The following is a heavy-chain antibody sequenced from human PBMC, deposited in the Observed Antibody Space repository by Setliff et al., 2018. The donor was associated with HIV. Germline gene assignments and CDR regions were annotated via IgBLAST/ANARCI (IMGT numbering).Heavy chain of an antibody. CDR2: IYYSGHT. CDR1: GGSISSSTYY. D-gene: IGHD5-18*01. J-gene: IGHJ4*02. Sequence: SETLSLTCTVSGGSISSSTYYWGWLRQPPGTGLEWIGSIYYSGHTYYNPSLKRRVTISVDTSKNQFSLKLSSVTAADTAVYYCARRGYNYGYFDYWGQGTLVTVSS. V-gene: IGHV4-39*01. CDR3: ARRGYNYGYFDY.